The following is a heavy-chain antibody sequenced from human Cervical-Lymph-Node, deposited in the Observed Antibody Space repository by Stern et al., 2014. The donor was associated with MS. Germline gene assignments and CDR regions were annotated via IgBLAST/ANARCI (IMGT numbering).Heavy chain of an antibody. CDR1: GLSLTTSAVG. V-gene: IGHV2-5*02. CDR2: IFGDDDK. J-gene: IGHJ4*02. CDR3: AHSVTDYDDVWGTYRKFDY. Sequence: QVTLKESGPTLVKPTQTLTLTCTFSGLSLTTSAVGVGWISQPPGKALEWLALIFGDDDKRYSPSLKSRLTITKDTSKSQVVLTMTNMDPVDTATYFCAHSVTDYDDVWGTYRKFDYWGQGALVTVSS. D-gene: IGHD3-16*02.